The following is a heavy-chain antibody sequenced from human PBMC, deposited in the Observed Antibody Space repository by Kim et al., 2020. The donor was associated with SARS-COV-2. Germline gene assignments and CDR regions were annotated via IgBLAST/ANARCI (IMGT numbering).Heavy chain of an antibody. V-gene: IGHV3-23*01. J-gene: IGHJ4*02. CDR2: IAGSTNRT. CDR1: GFTFSTCG. CDR3: AKSKGNWYHFDY. Sequence: GGSLRLSCAASGFTFSTCGMSWVRQAPGKGLEWVSTIAGSTNRTYYADPVKGRFTISRDNSKNTLYLQMNSLRAEDTAIYYCAKSKGNWYHFDYWCQGTLVTVSS. D-gene: IGHD6-13*01.